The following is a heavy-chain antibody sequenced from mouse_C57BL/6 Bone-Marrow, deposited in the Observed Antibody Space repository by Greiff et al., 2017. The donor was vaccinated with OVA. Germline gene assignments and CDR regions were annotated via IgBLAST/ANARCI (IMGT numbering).Heavy chain of an antibody. V-gene: IGHV1-81*01. D-gene: IGHD4-1*01. CDR3: ARALGLYYFDY. Sequence: VKLQESGAELARPGASVKLSCKASGYTFTSYGISWVKQRTGQGLEWIGEIYPRSGNTYYNEKFKGKATLTADKSSSTAYMELRSLTSEDSAVYFCARALGLYYFDYSGQGTTLTVSS. CDR2: IYPRSGNT. CDR1: GYTFTSYG. J-gene: IGHJ2*01.